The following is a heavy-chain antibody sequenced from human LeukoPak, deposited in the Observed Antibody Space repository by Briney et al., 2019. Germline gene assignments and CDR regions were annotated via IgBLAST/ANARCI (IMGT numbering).Heavy chain of an antibody. D-gene: IGHD3-10*01. CDR1: GYTFTGYY. CDR3: DLPHSVSSNYFDY. V-gene: IGHV1-2*02. J-gene: IGHJ4*02. Sequence: ASVKVSCKASGYTFTGYYMHWVRQAPGQGLEWMGWINPNSGGTNYAQKFQGRVTMTRDTSISTAYMELSRLRSDDTAVYYRDLPHSVSSNYFDYWGQGTLVTVSS. CDR2: INPNSGGT.